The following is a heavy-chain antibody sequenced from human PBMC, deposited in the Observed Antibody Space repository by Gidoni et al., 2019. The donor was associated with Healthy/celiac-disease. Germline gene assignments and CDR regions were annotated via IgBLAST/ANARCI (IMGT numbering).Heavy chain of an antibody. CDR2: ISGSGGST. D-gene: IGHD3-10*01. Sequence: EVQLLESGGGLVQPGGSLRLSCAASGFTFSSYAMSWVRQAPGKGLEWVSAISGSGGSTYYADSVKGRFTISRDNSKNTLYLQMNSLRAEDTAVYYCAKRNYGIGPASRITSTKSSDNYYYYGMDVWGQGTTVTVSS. CDR3: AKRNYGIGPASRITSTKSSDNYYYYGMDV. V-gene: IGHV3-23*01. CDR1: GFTFSSYA. J-gene: IGHJ6*02.